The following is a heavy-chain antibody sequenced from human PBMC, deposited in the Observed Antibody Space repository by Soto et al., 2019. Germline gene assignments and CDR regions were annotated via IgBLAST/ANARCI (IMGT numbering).Heavy chain of an antibody. Sequence: QVQLQESGPGLVKPSQTLSLTCTVSGGSISSGGYYWSWIRQHPGKGLEWIGYIYYSGSTYYNPSLKSRVTIAVDTSKNQFSLKLSSVTAADTAVYYCARVAGIQLWSDYFDYWGQGTLVTVSS. D-gene: IGHD5-18*01. V-gene: IGHV4-31*03. CDR2: IYYSGST. CDR1: GGSISSGGYY. CDR3: ARVAGIQLWSDYFDY. J-gene: IGHJ4*02.